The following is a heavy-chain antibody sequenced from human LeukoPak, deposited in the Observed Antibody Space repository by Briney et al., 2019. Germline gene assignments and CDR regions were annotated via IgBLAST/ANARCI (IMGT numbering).Heavy chain of an antibody. J-gene: IGHJ4*02. Sequence: PGGSLRLFCVASAFPFGTYSMNWVRQAPGKGLEWVSGISGSGGITYYSDSVKGRFSLSRDNSKNTVYLQINSLRAKDTAVYLCVKDTPTIGCTPGICPFGFWGQGTLVTVSS. D-gene: IGHD2-8*01. V-gene: IGHV3-23*01. CDR1: AFPFGTYS. CDR3: VKDTPTIGCTPGICPFGF. CDR2: ISGSGGIT.